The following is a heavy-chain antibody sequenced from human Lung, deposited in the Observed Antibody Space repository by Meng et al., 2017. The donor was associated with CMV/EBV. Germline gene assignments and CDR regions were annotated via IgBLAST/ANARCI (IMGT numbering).Heavy chain of an antibody. V-gene: IGHV3-73*01. CDR1: GFSFSSYG. J-gene: IGHJ3*02. CDR2: IRSKANSYAT. CDR3: TRPQEGYDFWFDI. Sequence: GESLKISCAASGFSFSSYGMSWVRQASGKGLEWVGRIRSKANSYATAYAASVKGRFTISRDDSKNTAYLQMNSLKTEDTAVYYCTRPQEGYDFWFDIWGQGTMVTVSS. D-gene: IGHD3-3*01.